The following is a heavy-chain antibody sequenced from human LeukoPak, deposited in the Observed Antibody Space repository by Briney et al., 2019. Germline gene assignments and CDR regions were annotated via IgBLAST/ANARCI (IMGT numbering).Heavy chain of an antibody. D-gene: IGHD3-10*01. J-gene: IGHJ3*02. CDR2: ISWNSGSI. Sequence: GGSLRLPCAASGFTFDDYAMHWVRQAPGKGLEWVSGISWNSGSIGYADSVKGRFTISRDNAKNSLYLQMNSLRAEDMALYYCAKDMGGSGSDDAFDIWGQGTMVTVSS. CDR1: GFTFDDYA. V-gene: IGHV3-9*03. CDR3: AKDMGGSGSDDAFDI.